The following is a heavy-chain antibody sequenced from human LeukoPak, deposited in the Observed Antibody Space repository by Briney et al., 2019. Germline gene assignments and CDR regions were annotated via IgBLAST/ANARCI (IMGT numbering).Heavy chain of an antibody. CDR3: ARDRTIKRGFWSGYSMTNWFYP. D-gene: IGHD3-3*01. CDR2: ISAYNGNT. V-gene: IGHV1-18*01. Sequence: ASVKVSFKASGYTFTSYGISWVRQAPGQGGEWMGWISAYNGNTNYAQKLQGRVTMTTDTSTSTAYMELRSLRSDDTAVYYCARDRTIKRGFWSGYSMTNWFYPWGQGTLVTVSS. CDR1: GYTFTSYG. J-gene: IGHJ5*02.